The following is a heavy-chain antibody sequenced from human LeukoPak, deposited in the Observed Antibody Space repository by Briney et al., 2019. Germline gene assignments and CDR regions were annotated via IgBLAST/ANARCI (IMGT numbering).Heavy chain of an antibody. CDR3: AREEEYYYGSGSYRRIDY. CDR1: GGSISSYY. Sequence: SETLSLTFTVSGGSISSYYWSWIRQPPGKGLEWIGYIYYSGSTNYNPSLKSRVTISVDTSKNQFSLKLSSVTAADTAVYYCAREEEYYYGSGSYRRIDYWGQGTLVTVSS. CDR2: IYYSGST. V-gene: IGHV4-59*12. D-gene: IGHD3-10*01. J-gene: IGHJ4*02.